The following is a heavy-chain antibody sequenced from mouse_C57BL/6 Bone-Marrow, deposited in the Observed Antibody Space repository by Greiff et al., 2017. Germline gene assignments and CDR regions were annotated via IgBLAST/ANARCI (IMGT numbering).Heavy chain of an antibody. CDR1: GYTFTSYW. Sequence: QVQLQQPGAELVMPGASVKLSCKASGYTFTSYWMHWVKQRTGQGLEWIGEIDPSDSYTNYNQKFKCKATLTVDKSSSTAYMQLSSLTAEYSSVYYCERYYRNFYAMDDWGQGTSVTVSS. CDR3: ERYYRNFYAMDD. V-gene: IGHV1-69*01. D-gene: IGHD2-1*01. CDR2: IDPSDSYT. J-gene: IGHJ4*01.